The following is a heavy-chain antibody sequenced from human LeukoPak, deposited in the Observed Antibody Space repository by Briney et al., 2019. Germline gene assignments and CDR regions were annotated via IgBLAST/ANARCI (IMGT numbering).Heavy chain of an antibody. CDR2: IYSGGST. CDR1: GFTVSSNY. J-gene: IGHJ5*02. Sequence: GGPLRLSCAASGFTVSSNYMSWVRQAPGKGLEWVSVIYSGGSTYYADSVKGRFTISRDNSKNTLYLQMNSLRAEDTAVYYCARDAPSRRFDPWGQGTLVTVSS. CDR3: ARDAPSRRFDP. V-gene: IGHV3-53*01.